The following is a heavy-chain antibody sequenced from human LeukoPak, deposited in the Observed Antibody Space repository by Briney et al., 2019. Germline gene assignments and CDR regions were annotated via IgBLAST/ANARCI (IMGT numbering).Heavy chain of an antibody. CDR2: INPNSGGT. CDR3: ARGAQQWLVLRVWFDP. J-gene: IGHJ5*02. CDR1: GYTFTGHY. Sequence: ASVKVSCKTSGYTFTGHYMHWVRQAPGQGLEWMGWINPNSGGTNYAQKFQGRVTMTRDTSISTAYMDLSRLTSDDTAVYYCARGAQQWLVLRVWFDPWGQGTLVTVSS. D-gene: IGHD6-19*01. V-gene: IGHV1-2*02.